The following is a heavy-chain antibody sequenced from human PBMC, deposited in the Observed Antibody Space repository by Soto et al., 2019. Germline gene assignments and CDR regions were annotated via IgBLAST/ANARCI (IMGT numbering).Heavy chain of an antibody. CDR2: IYYRGTT. Sequence: QVQLQESGPGLVKPSQTLSLTCTLSGASISSSGYYWSWIRLHPGEGLEWIGYIYYRGTTYYNPSLKIQVTTSTDTSKKEFSLPLTSVTAADTAVYYCARATESHYFDYWGRGILVPVTS. CDR1: GASISSSGYY. V-gene: IGHV4-31*01. J-gene: IGHJ4*02. CDR3: ARATESHYFDY.